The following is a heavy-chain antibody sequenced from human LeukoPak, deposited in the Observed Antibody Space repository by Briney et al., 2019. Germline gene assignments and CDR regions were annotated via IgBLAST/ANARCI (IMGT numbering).Heavy chain of an antibody. V-gene: IGHV3-74*01. CDR2: INIDGSTT. Sequence: GGSLRLSCGPSGFTFRSYWMHWVRQAPGKGLVWVSRINIDGSTTNYADCVKGRFTISRDNAENTMYLQMNSLRSEDSAVYYCARGSPAAVWGQGALVTVSS. CDR3: ARGSPAAV. CDR1: GFTFRSYW. D-gene: IGHD6-25*01. J-gene: IGHJ4*02.